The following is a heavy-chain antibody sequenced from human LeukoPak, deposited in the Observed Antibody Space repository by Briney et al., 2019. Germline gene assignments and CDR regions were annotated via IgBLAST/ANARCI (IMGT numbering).Heavy chain of an antibody. J-gene: IGHJ5*02. D-gene: IGHD3-3*01. CDR1: GGTFSSYA. Sequence: GASVKVSCKASGGTFSSYAISWVRQAPGQGLEWMGGIIPIFGTANYAQKFQGRVTITADESTSIAYMELSSLRSEDTAVYYCADHRNFWSGYYWFDPWGQGTLVTVSS. V-gene: IGHV1-69*13. CDR3: ADHRNFWSGYYWFDP. CDR2: IIPIFGTA.